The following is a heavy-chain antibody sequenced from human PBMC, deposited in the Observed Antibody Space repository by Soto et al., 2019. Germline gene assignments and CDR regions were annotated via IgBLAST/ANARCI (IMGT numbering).Heavy chain of an antibody. J-gene: IGHJ4*02. CDR2: IYPGDSDT. Sequence: GESLKISCKGSGYSFTSYWIGWVRQMPGKGLEWMGIIYPGDSDTRYSPSFQGQVTISADKSISTAYLQWSSLKASDTAMYYCARPSYCSGGSCYGDYFDYWGQGNLVTVSS. V-gene: IGHV5-51*01. CDR1: GYSFTSYW. D-gene: IGHD2-15*01. CDR3: ARPSYCSGGSCYGDYFDY.